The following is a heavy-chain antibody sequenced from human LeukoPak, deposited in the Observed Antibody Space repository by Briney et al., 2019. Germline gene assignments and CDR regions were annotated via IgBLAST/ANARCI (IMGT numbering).Heavy chain of an antibody. D-gene: IGHD6-13*01. CDR1: GGSISSYY. CDR2: IYYSGST. CDR3: ARVAIAAAGTWWFDP. V-gene: IGHV4-59*01. J-gene: IGHJ5*02. Sequence: PSETLSLTCTVSGGSISSYYWSWIRQPPGKGLEWIGYIYYSGSTNYNPSLKSRVTISVDTSKNQFSLKLSSVTAADTAVYYCARVAIAAAGTWWFDPWGQGTLVTVSS.